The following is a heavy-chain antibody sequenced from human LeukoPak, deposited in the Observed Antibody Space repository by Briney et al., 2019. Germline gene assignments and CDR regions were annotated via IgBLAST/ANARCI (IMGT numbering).Heavy chain of an antibody. Sequence: SQTLSLTCAISGDSVTNNSTAWDWISQSPSRGLEWLGRTYYRYRWHKEYAGSVNSRIIINTDTPKNQFSLHLNSVTPDDTAMYSCARGYSFASWGQGTLVTVSS. V-gene: IGHV6-1*01. J-gene: IGHJ5*02. CDR1: GDSVTNNSTA. CDR3: ARGYSFAS. CDR2: TYYRYRWHK. D-gene: IGHD6-25*01.